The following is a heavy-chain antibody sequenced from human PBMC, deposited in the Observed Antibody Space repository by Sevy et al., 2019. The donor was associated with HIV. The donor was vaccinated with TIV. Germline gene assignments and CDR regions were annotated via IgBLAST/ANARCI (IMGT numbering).Heavy chain of an antibody. CDR3: ATEDITMIPYGLDV. Sequence: ASVKVSCKVSGYTLTELSMHWVRQPPGKGLEWMGRFDPEDGETIYAQKFLGRLTMTDDTSTDTAYMDLSSLRSEDTAVYYCATEDITMIPYGLDVWGQGTTVTVSS. J-gene: IGHJ6*02. V-gene: IGHV1-24*01. CDR2: FDPEDGET. D-gene: IGHD3-22*01. CDR1: GYTLTELS.